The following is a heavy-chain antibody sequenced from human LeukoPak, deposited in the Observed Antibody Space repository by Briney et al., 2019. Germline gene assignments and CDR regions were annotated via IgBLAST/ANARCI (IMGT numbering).Heavy chain of an antibody. D-gene: IGHD3-3*01. Sequence: SVKVSCKASGGTFSSYAISWVRQAPGQGLEWMGGIIPIFGTAHYAQKFQGRVTITTDESTSTAYMELSSLRSEDTAVYYCARGGSPTFGVVIIPTYYYYMDVWGKGTTVTVSS. CDR2: IIPIFGTA. V-gene: IGHV1-69*05. J-gene: IGHJ6*03. CDR1: GGTFSSYA. CDR3: ARGGSPTFGVVIIPTYYYYMDV.